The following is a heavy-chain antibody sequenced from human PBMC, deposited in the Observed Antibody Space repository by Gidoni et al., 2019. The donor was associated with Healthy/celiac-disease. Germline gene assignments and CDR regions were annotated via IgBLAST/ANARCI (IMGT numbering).Heavy chain of an antibody. CDR3: ATDRGSGSGLDY. CDR2: FDPEVGET. CDR1: GDTLSELS. J-gene: IGHJ4*02. V-gene: IGHV1-24*01. Sequence: QVQLVQSGAEVKKPGDSVKVSCKVSGDTLSELSMHWVRQAPGKGLEWMGGFDPEVGETIYAQKFQGRVTMTEDTSTDTAYMELSSLRSEDTAVYYCATDRGSGSGLDYWGQGTLVTVSS. D-gene: IGHD6-19*01.